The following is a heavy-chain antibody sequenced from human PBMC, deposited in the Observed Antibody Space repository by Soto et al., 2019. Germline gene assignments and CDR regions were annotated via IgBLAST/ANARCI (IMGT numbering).Heavy chain of an antibody. J-gene: IGHJ5*02. CDR2: IYYSGST. D-gene: IGHD3-10*01. Sequence: SETLSLTCTVSGGSISSYYWSWIRQPPGKGLEWIGYIYYSGSTNYNPSLKSRVTISVDTSKNQFSLKLSSVTAADTAVYYCAREVTMVRGVTPRSWFDPWGQGTLVTVSS. CDR3: AREVTMVRGVTPRSWFDP. V-gene: IGHV4-59*01. CDR1: GGSISSYY.